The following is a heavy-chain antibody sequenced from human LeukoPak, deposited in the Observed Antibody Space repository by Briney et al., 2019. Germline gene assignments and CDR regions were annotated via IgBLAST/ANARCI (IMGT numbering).Heavy chain of an antibody. Sequence: SETLSLTCAVYGGSFSGYYWSWIRQPPGKGLEWIGYIYYSGSTNYNPSLKSRVTISVDTSKNQFSLKLSSVTAADTAVYYCASALSYCSGGSCYSSGFDYWGQGTLVTVSS. CDR3: ASALSYCSGGSCYSSGFDY. V-gene: IGHV4-59*01. CDR2: IYYSGST. CDR1: GGSFSGYY. D-gene: IGHD2-15*01. J-gene: IGHJ4*02.